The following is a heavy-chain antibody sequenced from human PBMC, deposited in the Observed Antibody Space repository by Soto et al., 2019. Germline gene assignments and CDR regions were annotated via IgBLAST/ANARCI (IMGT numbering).Heavy chain of an antibody. CDR3: ARTSAAGKYYYGMDV. D-gene: IGHD6-13*01. CDR2: IYPGDSDT. V-gene: IGHV5-51*01. Sequence: PGQSLQISCKGSGYSVTSSWSCRERQMHGKGLEWMGIIYPGDSDTRYSPSFQGQVTISADKSISTAYLQWSSLKASDTALFYCARTSAAGKYYYGMDVWGQGTTVIVS. CDR1: GYSVTSSW. J-gene: IGHJ6*02.